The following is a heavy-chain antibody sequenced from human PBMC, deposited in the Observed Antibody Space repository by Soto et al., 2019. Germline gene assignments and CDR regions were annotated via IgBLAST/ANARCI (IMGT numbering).Heavy chain of an antibody. D-gene: IGHD3-10*01. J-gene: IGHJ4*02. CDR1: GFTFSSYA. Sequence: GGSLRLSCAASGFTFSSYAMHWVRQAPGKGLEWVAVISYDGSNKYYADSVKGRFTISRDNSKNTLYLQMNSLRAEDTAVYYCARDLWSGNRKFDYWGPGTLVTVSS. CDR2: ISYDGSNK. V-gene: IGHV3-30-3*01. CDR3: ARDLWSGNRKFDY.